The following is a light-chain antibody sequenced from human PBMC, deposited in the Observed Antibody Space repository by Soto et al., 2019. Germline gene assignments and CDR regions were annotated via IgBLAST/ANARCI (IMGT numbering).Light chain of an antibody. CDR3: QQYNNWPRT. CDR2: GAS. J-gene: IGKJ1*01. Sequence: EIVMTQSPGTLSVSPGERATLSCRASQSVSSNLAWYQQKHGQAPRLLIYGASTRATGIPARFSGSRSGTEFTLTISILQSEDFAVYYCQQYNNWPRTFGQGTKVEIK. CDR1: QSVSSN. V-gene: IGKV3-15*01.